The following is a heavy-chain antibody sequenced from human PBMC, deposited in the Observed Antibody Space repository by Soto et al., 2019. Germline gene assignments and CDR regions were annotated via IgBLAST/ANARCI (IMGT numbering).Heavy chain of an antibody. D-gene: IGHD6-19*01. J-gene: IGHJ6*02. CDR2: ISAYNGNT. V-gene: IGHV1-18*04. CDR1: GYTFTSYG. CDR3: ARAGYSSGWIDYYYYYGMDV. Sequence: GASVKVSCKASGYTFTSYGISWVRQAPGQGLEWMGWISAYNGNTNYAQKLQGRVTMTTDTSTSTAYMELRSLRSDDTAVYYCARAGYSSGWIDYYYYYGMDVWGQGPTVTVYS.